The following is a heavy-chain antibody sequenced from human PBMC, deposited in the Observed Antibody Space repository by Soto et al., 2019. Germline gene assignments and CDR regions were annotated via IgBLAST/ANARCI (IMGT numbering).Heavy chain of an antibody. J-gene: IGHJ4*02. CDR2: INPSGGST. CDR3: ASPLGRSSSSGWVYFDY. V-gene: IGHV1-46*01. Sequence: ASVKVSCKASGYTFTSYYMHWVRQAPGQGLEWMGIINPSGGSTSYAQKFQGRVTMTRDTSTSTVYMELSSLRSEDTAVYYCASPLGRSSSSGWVYFDYWGQGTLVTVSS. CDR1: GYTFTSYY. D-gene: IGHD6-6*01.